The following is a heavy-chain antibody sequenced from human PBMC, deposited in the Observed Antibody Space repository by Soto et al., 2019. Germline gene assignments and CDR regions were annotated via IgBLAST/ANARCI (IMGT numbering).Heavy chain of an antibody. J-gene: IGHJ5*02. CDR1: GYTFTSYG. CDR3: ARGRYCISTSCSYNWFDP. V-gene: IGHV1-18*01. D-gene: IGHD2-2*01. Sequence: EASVKVSCKASGYTFTSYGISWVRQAPGQGLEWMGWISAYNGNTNYAQKLQGRVTMTTDTSTSTAYMELRSLRSDDTAVYYCARGRYCISTSCSYNWFDPWGQGTLVTVSS. CDR2: ISAYNGNT.